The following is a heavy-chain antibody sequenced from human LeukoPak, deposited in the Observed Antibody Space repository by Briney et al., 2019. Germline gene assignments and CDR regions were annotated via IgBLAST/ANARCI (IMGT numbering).Heavy chain of an antibody. CDR1: GYTFTTYY. Sequence: ASVKVSCKASGYTFTTYYIHWVRQAPGQGLEWMGIISPSGGSTSYAQKFQGRVTMTRDTSTSTVYMELSSLRFEDTAVYYCTRTYYYDSSGYYYGRDAFDIWGQGTMVTVSS. V-gene: IGHV1-46*01. CDR3: TRTYYYDSSGYYYGRDAFDI. CDR2: ISPSGGST. D-gene: IGHD3-22*01. J-gene: IGHJ3*02.